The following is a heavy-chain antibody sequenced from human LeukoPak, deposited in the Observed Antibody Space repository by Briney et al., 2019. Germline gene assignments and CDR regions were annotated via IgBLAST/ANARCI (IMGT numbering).Heavy chain of an antibody. Sequence: GGSLRLSCAASGFTVSSNYMSWVRQAPGKGLEWVSVIYSGGSTYYADSVKGRFTISRDNSKNTLYLQMNSLRAEDTAVYYCTRGDDSSGYYSLYYFDYWGQGTLVTVSS. D-gene: IGHD3-22*01. CDR2: IYSGGST. CDR3: TRGDDSSGYYSLYYFDY. CDR1: GFTVSSNY. V-gene: IGHV3-66*01. J-gene: IGHJ4*02.